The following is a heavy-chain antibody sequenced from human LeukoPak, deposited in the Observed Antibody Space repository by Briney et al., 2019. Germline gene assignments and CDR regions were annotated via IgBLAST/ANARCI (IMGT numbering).Heavy chain of an antibody. CDR3: ARGPAWGYYFDY. CDR2: ISVYNGNT. D-gene: IGHD3-16*01. V-gene: IGHV1-18*01. J-gene: IGHJ4*02. CDR1: GCTFTSYD. Sequence: ASVKVSCKASGCTFTSYDIIWVRQAPGQGLEWMGWISVYNGNTNYAQKLQGRVTMTTDTSTSTAYMELRSLRSDDTAVYYCARGPAWGYYFDYWGQGTLVTVSS.